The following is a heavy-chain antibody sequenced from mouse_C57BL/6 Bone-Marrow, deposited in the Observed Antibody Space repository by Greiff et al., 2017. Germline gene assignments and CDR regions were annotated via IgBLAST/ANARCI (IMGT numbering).Heavy chain of an antibody. V-gene: IGHV5-6*01. CDR2: ISSGGSYT. Sequence: DVHLVESGGDLVKPGGSLKLSCAASGFTFSSYGMSWVRQTPDKRLEWVATISSGGSYTYYPDSVKGRFTISRDNAKNTLYLQVSRLKSEDTAMYYCARVADLVGLRRTGYGYAMDYWGQGTSVTVSA. J-gene: IGHJ4*01. CDR3: ARVADLVGLRRTGYGYAMDY. D-gene: IGHD2-2*01. CDR1: GFTFSSYG.